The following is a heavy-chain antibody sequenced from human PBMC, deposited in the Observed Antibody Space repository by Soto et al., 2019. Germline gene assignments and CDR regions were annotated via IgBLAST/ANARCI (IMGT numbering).Heavy chain of an antibody. CDR2: IYYSGST. Sequence: QVQLQESGPGLVKPSQTLSLTCTVSGGSISSGDYYWRWIRQPPGKGLEWIGYIYYSGSTYYNPSLKSRVTISVDTSTNQFSLKLSSVTAADTAVYYCARRCSGGSCYGVYFDYWGQGTLVTVSS. J-gene: IGHJ4*02. CDR1: GGSISSGDYY. CDR3: ARRCSGGSCYGVYFDY. D-gene: IGHD2-15*01. V-gene: IGHV4-30-4*01.